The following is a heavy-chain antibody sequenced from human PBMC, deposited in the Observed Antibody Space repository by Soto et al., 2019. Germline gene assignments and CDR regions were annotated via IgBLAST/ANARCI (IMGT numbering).Heavy chain of an antibody. J-gene: IGHJ4*02. Sequence: EVQLLESGGGLVQPGGSLRLSCAASGFTFSSYGMTWVRQAPGKGLEWVSFSSATGAGTYYADSVKGRLTISRDNSKNTLALQMTSLRADDTAVYYCAKDRRAGGNYGFYSDFWGQGALVIVSS. CDR3: AKDRRAGGNYGFYSDF. CDR2: SSATGAGT. V-gene: IGHV3-23*01. D-gene: IGHD1-7*01. CDR1: GFTFSSYG.